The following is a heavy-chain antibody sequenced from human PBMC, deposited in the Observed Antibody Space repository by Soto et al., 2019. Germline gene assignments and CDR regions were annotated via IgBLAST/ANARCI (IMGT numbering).Heavy chain of an antibody. V-gene: IGHV1-3*01. D-gene: IGHD1-7*01. CDR1: WYSFSNPG. J-gene: IGHJ4*02. CDR3: ARNILGGTTDY. CDR2: INSVNDHT. Sequence: GASVKGSCKGCWYSFSNPGMQWGGQAPGQGLEWVGWINSVNDHTIYSEKFQGRVTITSDTSATTAYMELSSLTSEDTAIYYCARNILGGTTDYWGQGTLVTVSS.